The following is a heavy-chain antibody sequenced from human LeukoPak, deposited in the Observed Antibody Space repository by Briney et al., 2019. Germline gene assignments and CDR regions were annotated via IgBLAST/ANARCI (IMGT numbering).Heavy chain of an antibody. J-gene: IGHJ4*02. D-gene: IGHD3-22*01. V-gene: IGHV3-23*01. CDR1: GFTFSSYA. Sequence: GGSLRLSCAASGFTFSSYAMSWVRQAPGKGLEWVSAISGSGGSTYYADSVKGRFTISRDNSKNTLYLQMNSLRAKDTAVYYCAKLNYDSSGYLDYWGQGTLVTVSS. CDR2: ISGSGGST. CDR3: AKLNYDSSGYLDY.